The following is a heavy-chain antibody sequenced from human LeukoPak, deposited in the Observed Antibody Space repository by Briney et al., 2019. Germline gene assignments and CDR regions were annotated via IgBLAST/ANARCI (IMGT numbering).Heavy chain of an antibody. CDR3: ARLGAGPTYYDFWSGYSSFYFDY. J-gene: IGHJ4*02. D-gene: IGHD3-3*01. V-gene: IGHV4-39*01. Sequence: PSETLSLTCTVSGGSTSSGNYYWGWIRQPPGKGLEWIGGIYYSGNTYYNPSLKSRVTISVDTSKNQFSLKLSSVTAADTAVYCCARLGAGPTYYDFWSGYSSFYFDYWGQGTLVTVSS. CDR1: GGSTSSGNYY. CDR2: IYYSGNT.